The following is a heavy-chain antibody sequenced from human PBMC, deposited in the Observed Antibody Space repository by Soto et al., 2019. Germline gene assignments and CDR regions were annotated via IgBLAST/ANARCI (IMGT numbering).Heavy chain of an antibody. CDR1: GGTFSSYA. CDR2: IIPIFGTA. V-gene: IGHV1-69*06. Sequence: QVQLVQSGAEVKKPGSSVKVSCKASGGTFSSYAISWVRQAPGQGLEWMGGIIPIFGTANYAQKFQGRVTITADKSKSTAYMELSSLRSEDTAVYYCVQCPHYYYGMDVWVQGTTVTVSS. J-gene: IGHJ6*01. CDR3: VQCPHYYYGMDV. D-gene: IGHD4-4*01.